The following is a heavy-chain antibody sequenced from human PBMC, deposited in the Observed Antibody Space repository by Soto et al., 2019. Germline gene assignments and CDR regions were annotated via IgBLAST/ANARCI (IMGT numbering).Heavy chain of an antibody. CDR1: GYTFTSYG. Sequence: QVQLVQSGAEVKKPGASVKVSCKASGYTFTSYGISWVRQAPGQGLQWMGWISGYNGNTNYAQKLQGRVTMTTDTSTNTVYMELRSLTSDDTAVYSCARGGSRWYSDYWGQGTLVTVSS. CDR2: ISGYNGNT. D-gene: IGHD6-13*01. V-gene: IGHV1-18*01. J-gene: IGHJ4*02. CDR3: ARGGSRWYSDY.